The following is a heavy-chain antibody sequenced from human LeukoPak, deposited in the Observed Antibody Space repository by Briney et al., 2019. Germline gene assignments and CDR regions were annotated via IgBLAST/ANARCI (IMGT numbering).Heavy chain of an antibody. CDR1: GFTFSSYA. CDR2: ISGSGGST. CDR3: AKSLLTTASGTGRAFDL. Sequence: QSGGSLRLSCAASGFTFSSYAMSWVRQAPGKGLEWVSAISGSGGSTYYADSVKGRFTISRDNSKNTLYLQMNSLRADDTAEYYCAKSLLTTASGTGRAFDLWGQGTMVTVSS. V-gene: IGHV3-23*01. J-gene: IGHJ3*01. D-gene: IGHD1-26*01.